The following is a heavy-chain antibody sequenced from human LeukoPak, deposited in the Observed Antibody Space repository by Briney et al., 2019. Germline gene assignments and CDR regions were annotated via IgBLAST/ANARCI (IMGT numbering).Heavy chain of an antibody. CDR1: GYSFTSYG. D-gene: IGHD2-15*01. CDR2: ISVYNGNK. J-gene: IGHJ4*02. V-gene: IGHV1-18*01. CDR3: ARDVRGYCSGGSCLELDY. Sequence: ASVKVSCKASGYSFTSYGISWVRQAPGQGREWMGWISVYNGNKNYAQKHQGRVTVTTDTPMNTAYMELRSLRSDDTAVYYCARDVRGYCSGGSCLELDYWGQGTLVTVSS.